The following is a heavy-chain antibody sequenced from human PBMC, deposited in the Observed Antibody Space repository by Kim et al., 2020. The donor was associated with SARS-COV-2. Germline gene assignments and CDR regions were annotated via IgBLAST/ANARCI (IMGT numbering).Heavy chain of an antibody. Sequence: GGSLRLSCAASGFTFSSYEMNWVRQAPGKGLEWVSYISSSGSTIYYADSVKGRFTISRDNAKNSLYLQMNSLRAEDTAVYYCARGDSSGWSEDYWGQGTLVTVSS. CDR3: ARGDSSGWSEDY. V-gene: IGHV3-48*03. D-gene: IGHD6-19*01. J-gene: IGHJ4*02. CDR2: ISSSGSTI. CDR1: GFTFSSYE.